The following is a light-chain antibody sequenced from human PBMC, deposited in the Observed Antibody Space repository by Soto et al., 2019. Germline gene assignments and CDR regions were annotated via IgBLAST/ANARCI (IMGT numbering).Light chain of an antibody. Sequence: QSVLTQPPSASGSPGQSVTISCTGTSRDIGGYDFVSWYQQYPGKAPQLIISEVNQRPSGVPDRFSGSKSGNTASLTISGLQSEGEADYYCLAYAGRTTLVFGTGTKVTVL. CDR2: EVN. CDR1: SRDIGGYDF. CDR3: LAYAGRTTLV. V-gene: IGLV2-8*01. J-gene: IGLJ1*01.